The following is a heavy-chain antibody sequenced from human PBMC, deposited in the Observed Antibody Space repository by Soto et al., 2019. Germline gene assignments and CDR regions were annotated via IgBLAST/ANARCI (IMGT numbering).Heavy chain of an antibody. D-gene: IGHD2-2*01. CDR1: GFTFSNYG. CDR3: AKDRPSLQDCSSTTCPLDY. J-gene: IGHJ4*02. CDR2: ISGSGGST. V-gene: IGHV3-23*01. Sequence: PGGSLRLSCAASGFTFSNYGMSWVRQPPGKGLEWVSAISGSGGSTYYADSVKGRFTISRDNSKSTLYLQMNSLRAEDTAVYYCAKDRPSLQDCSSTTCPLDYWGQGPLVTVSS.